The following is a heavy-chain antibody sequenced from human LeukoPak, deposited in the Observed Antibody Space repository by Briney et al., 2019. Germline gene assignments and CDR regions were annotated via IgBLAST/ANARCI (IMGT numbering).Heavy chain of an antibody. CDR1: GFTFSSYS. CDR2: ISSSSSYI. Sequence: GGSLRLSCAAFGFTFSSYSMNWVRQAPGKGLEWVSSISSSSSYIYYADSVKGRFTISRDNAKNSLYLQMNSLRAEDTAVYYCARRSTPFYDFWSGYSEPLDYWGQGTLVTVSS. V-gene: IGHV3-21*01. J-gene: IGHJ4*02. CDR3: ARRSTPFYDFWSGYSEPLDY. D-gene: IGHD3-3*01.